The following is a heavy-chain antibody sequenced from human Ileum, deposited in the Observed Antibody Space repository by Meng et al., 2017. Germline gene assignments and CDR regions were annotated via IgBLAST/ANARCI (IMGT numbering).Heavy chain of an antibody. CDR3: ARRTGEVDLLDY. Sequence: QVQLQESGPGLVKPSQTLSLTCTVSVGSISSGDYYWSWIRQPPGKGLEWIGYIYYSGSTYYNPSLKSRVTISVDTSKNQFSLKLNSVTAADTAVYYCARRTGEVDLLDYWGQGTLVTVSS. V-gene: IGHV4-30-4*01. CDR1: VGSISSGDYY. D-gene: IGHD7-27*01. CDR2: IYYSGST. J-gene: IGHJ4*02.